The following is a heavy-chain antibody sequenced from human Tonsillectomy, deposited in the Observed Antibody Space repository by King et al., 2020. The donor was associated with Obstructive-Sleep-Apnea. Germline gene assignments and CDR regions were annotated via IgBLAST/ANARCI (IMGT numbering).Heavy chain of an antibody. CDR1: GFTFSSYW. D-gene: IGHD3-22*01. CDR3: ARDSSGYYPHDAFDI. J-gene: IGHJ3*02. V-gene: IGHV3-7*03. CDR2: IKQDGSEK. Sequence: VQLVESGGGLVQPGGSLRLSCAASGFTFSSYWMSWVRQAPGKGLEWVANIKQDGSEKYYVDSVKGRFTISRDNAKNSLYLQMNSLRAGDTAVYYCARDSSGYYPHDAFDIWGQGTMVTVSS.